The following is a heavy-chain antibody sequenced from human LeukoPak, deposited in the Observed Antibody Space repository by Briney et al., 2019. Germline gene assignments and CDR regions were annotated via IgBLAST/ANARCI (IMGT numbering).Heavy chain of an antibody. CDR2: LSYDESNK. D-gene: IGHD6-13*01. CDR1: GFTFSNYD. CDR3: AKWGAAAGFDY. J-gene: IGHJ4*02. V-gene: IGHV3-30*18. Sequence: PGGSLRLSCAASGFTFSNYDMHWVRQAPGKGLEWVAVLSYDESNKYSADSVKGRFTISRDNSKNTLYLQMNSLRAEDTDVYYCAKWGAAAGFDYWGQGTLVTVSS.